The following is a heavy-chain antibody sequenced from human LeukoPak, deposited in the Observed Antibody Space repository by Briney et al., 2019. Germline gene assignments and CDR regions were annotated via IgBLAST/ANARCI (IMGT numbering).Heavy chain of an antibody. J-gene: IGHJ4*02. CDR3: AKDRGVAVASWYLY. CDR2: ITGRGGST. CDR1: GFTFSSYA. Sequence: GGSLRLSCAASGFTFSSYAMSWVRQAPGKGLEWVSAITGRGGSTYYADSVKGRFTISRDNSKNTLYLQMNSLRAEDTAVYYCAKDRGVAVASWYLYWGQGTLVIASS. D-gene: IGHD6-19*01. V-gene: IGHV3-23*01.